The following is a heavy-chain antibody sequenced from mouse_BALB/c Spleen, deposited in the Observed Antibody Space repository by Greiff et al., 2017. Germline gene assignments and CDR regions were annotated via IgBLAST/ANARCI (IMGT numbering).Heavy chain of an antibody. CDR1: GFSLTSYG. Sequence: VQLVESGPGLVQPSQSLSITCTVSGFSLTSYGVHWVRQSPGKGLEWLGVIWSGGSTDYNAAFISRLSISKDNSKSQVFFKMNSLQANDTAIYYCARSGTGPWFAYWGQGTLVTVSA. CDR3: ARSGTGPWFAY. J-gene: IGHJ3*01. V-gene: IGHV2-2*02. D-gene: IGHD3-1*01. CDR2: IWSGGST.